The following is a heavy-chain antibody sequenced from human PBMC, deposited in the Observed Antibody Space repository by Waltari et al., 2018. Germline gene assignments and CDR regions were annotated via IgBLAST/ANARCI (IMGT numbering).Heavy chain of an antibody. V-gene: IGHV1-69*01. Sequence: QVQLVQSGAEVKKPGSSVKVSCKASGGAFSNYAIPWGRQAPGQGLEWMGGFIPVFRSAHYAQNFLDRVTITADESTSTAYMELMGLTSDDTAVYYCARPRTTVGTGLWNDGLQIWGQGTLVTVSS. CDR2: FIPVFRSA. CDR3: ARPRTTVGTGLWNDGLQI. J-gene: IGHJ3*02. CDR1: GGAFSNYA. D-gene: IGHD1-1*01.